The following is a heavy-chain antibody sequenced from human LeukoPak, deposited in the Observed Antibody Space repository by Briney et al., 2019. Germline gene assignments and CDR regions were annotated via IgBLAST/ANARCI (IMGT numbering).Heavy chain of an antibody. Sequence: ASVKVSCKAFGYTFTGYYVHWVRQAPGQGLEWMGWINPKSGGTNYAQKFQGRVTMTRDTSISTAYMELSRLRSDDKAVYYCARGIIAAAGPGYYYYYMDVWGKGTTVTISS. D-gene: IGHD6-13*01. CDR3: ARGIIAAAGPGYYYYYMDV. CDR1: GYTFTGYY. CDR2: INPKSGGT. J-gene: IGHJ6*03. V-gene: IGHV1-2*02.